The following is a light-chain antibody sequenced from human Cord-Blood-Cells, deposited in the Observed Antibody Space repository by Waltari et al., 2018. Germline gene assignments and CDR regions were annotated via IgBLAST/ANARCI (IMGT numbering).Light chain of an antibody. CDR2: ASS. Sequence: AIRMTQSPSSLSASTGARVTITCRASQGISSYLAWYQQKPGKAPKLLIYASSTLQSGVPSSFSGSGSGTDFTLTISCLQSEDFATYYCQQYYSYPRTFGQGTKVEIK. CDR3: QQYYSYPRT. CDR1: QGISSY. J-gene: IGKJ1*01. V-gene: IGKV1-8*01.